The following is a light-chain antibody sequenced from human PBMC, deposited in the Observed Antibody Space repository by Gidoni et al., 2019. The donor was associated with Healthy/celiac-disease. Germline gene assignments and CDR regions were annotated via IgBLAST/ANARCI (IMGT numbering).Light chain of an antibody. CDR1: QSISSY. CDR2: AAS. J-gene: IGKJ2*04. V-gene: IGKV1-39*01. CDR3: QQSYSTPMCS. Sequence: TQITQSPSSLSASVGDRVTITCRASQSISSYLNWYQQKPGKAPKLLIYAASSLQSGVPSRFSGSGSGTDFTLTISSLQPEDFATYYCQQSYSTPMCSFGQGTKLEIK.